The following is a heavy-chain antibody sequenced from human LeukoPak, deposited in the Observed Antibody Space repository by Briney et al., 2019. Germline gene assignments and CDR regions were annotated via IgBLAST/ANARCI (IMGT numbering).Heavy chain of an antibody. CDR2: IYDDGRT. Sequence: GGSLRLSCAASGFTVSRNYMSWVRQAPGKGLEWVSIIYDDGRTFYAGSVKGRFTISRDDPNNTLYLQMNSLRAEDTAVYYCAKRYYYASGRYYQEYYFDYWGQGTLVTVYS. V-gene: IGHV3-53*01. D-gene: IGHD3-10*01. J-gene: IGHJ4*02. CDR3: AKRYYYASGRYYQEYYFDY. CDR1: GFTVSRNY.